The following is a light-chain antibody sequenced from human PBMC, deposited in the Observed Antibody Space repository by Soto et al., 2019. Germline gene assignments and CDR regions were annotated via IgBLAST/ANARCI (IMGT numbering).Light chain of an antibody. CDR1: SGSVSTTYY. Sequence: QTVVTQAPSFSVSPGGTVTLTCGLTSGSVSTTYYPSWYQQTPGQAPRTLIYSTNIHSSGVPDRFSGSILGNKAALTITGAQADDESDYHCMLYMGGGLVVFGGGTQLTVL. CDR2: STN. V-gene: IGLV8-61*01. CDR3: MLYMGGGLVV. J-gene: IGLJ2*01.